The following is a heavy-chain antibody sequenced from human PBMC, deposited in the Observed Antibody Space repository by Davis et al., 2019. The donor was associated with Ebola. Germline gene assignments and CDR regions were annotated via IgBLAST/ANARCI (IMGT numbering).Heavy chain of an antibody. CDR3: ARDLVVVAADRVY. V-gene: IGHV3-66*01. Sequence: GGSLRLSCAASGFTFSSYGMHWVRQAPGKGLEWVSVIYSGGSTYYADSVKGRFTISRDNSKNTLYLQMNSLRAEDTAVYYCARDLVVVAADRVYWGQGTLVTVSS. CDR2: IYSGGST. D-gene: IGHD2-15*01. J-gene: IGHJ4*02. CDR1: GFTFSSYG.